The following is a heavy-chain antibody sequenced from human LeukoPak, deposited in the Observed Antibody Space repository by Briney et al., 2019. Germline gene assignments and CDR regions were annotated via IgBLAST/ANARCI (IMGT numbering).Heavy chain of an antibody. CDR3: ARVPLLAAPLHWVH. V-gene: IGHV4-39*07. D-gene: IGHD2-15*01. CDR2: NYYSRST. CDR1: GGSISSSSYY. Sequence: SETLSLTCTVSGGSISSSSYYWGWIRQPPGKGLEGIGSNYYSRSTYYTPYLKSRITISVDTSKNPFSLSLSSVTAAAAAVYDWARVPLLAAPLHWVHWGQGTLDTV. J-gene: IGHJ4*02.